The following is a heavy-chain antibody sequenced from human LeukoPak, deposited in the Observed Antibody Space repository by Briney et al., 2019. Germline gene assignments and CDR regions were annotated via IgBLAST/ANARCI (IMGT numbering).Heavy chain of an antibody. D-gene: IGHD3-9*01. Sequence: ASVKVSCKASGYTFTSYAMHWVRQAPGQRLEWMGWINAGNGDTKYSQKFQGRVTITRGTSASTAYMELSSLRSEDTAVYYCARDSPGRYFDWLSNWFDPWGQGTLVTVSS. V-gene: IGHV1-3*01. CDR1: GYTFTSYA. CDR3: ARDSPGRYFDWLSNWFDP. J-gene: IGHJ5*02. CDR2: INAGNGDT.